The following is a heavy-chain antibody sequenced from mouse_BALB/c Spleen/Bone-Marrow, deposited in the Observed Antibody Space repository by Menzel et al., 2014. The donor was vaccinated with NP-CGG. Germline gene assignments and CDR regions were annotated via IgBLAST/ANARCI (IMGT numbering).Heavy chain of an antibody. CDR2: INPSNGGA. V-gene: IGHV1S81*02. D-gene: IGHD2-2*01. CDR3: TTSRGYNWFAY. J-gene: IGHJ3*01. CDR1: GYTFTSYY. Sequence: QVQLKHSGAELVKPGASVKLSCKASGYTFTSYYMYWVKQRPGQGLEWIGEINPSNGGADFNEKFKIKATLTVDKSSSTAYMQLSSLTSEDSAVYYCTTSRGYNWFAYWGQGTLVTVSA.